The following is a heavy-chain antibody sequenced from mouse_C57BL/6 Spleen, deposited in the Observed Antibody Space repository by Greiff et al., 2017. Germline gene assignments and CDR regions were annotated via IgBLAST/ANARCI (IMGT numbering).Heavy chain of an antibody. CDR1: GYTFTGYW. J-gene: IGHJ2*01. V-gene: IGHV14-2*01. CDR2: IDPGGGET. D-gene: IGHD3-3*01. Sequence: VQLQQSGAELVKPGASVKLSCTASGYTFTGYWMHWVKQRPEQGLEWIGKIDPGGGETKYDEKFKGKATITADTSSNTAYLQLSSLTSEDSAVYYCARGDGYCCDYDDYGGQSTALAAS. CDR3: ARGDGYCCDYDDY.